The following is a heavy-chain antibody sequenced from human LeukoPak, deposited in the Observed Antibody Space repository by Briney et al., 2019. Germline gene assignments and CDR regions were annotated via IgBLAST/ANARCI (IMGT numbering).Heavy chain of an antibody. CDR1: GGSISSGGYS. V-gene: IGHV4-30-2*01. J-gene: IGHJ5*02. D-gene: IGHD3-22*01. CDR2: IYHSGST. Sequence: PSETLSLTCAVSGGSISSGGYSWRWIRQPPGKGLEWIGYIYHSGSTYYNPSLKSRVTISVDRSKNQFSLKLSSVTAADTAVYYCARGTYYYDQSWFDPWGQGTLVTVSS. CDR3: ARGTYYYDQSWFDP.